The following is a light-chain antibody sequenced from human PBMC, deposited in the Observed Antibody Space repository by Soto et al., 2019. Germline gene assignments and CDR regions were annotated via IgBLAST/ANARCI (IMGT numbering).Light chain of an antibody. CDR1: QTINNL. Sequence: DIQMTQSPSTLSASIGDTVTISCRTSQTINNLLAWYQKKPGQAPEPLIFDASTVNPGVPSRFSGSGSGINFTLTINNLQPADFATYYCQHFYTYPHTFGQGTKVEV. V-gene: IGKV1-5*01. CDR2: DAS. J-gene: IGKJ2*01. CDR3: QHFYTYPHT.